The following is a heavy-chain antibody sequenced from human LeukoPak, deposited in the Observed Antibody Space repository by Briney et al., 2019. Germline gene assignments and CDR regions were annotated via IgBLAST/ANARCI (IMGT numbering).Heavy chain of an antibody. Sequence: PSGTLSLTCAVSGGSFSGYYWSWIRQPPGKGLEWIGEINHSGSTNYNPSLKSRVTISVDTSKNQFSLKLSSVTAADTAVYYCARAPLYYYYFWSGPDYWGQGTLVTVSS. CDR2: INHSGST. V-gene: IGHV4-34*01. CDR3: ARAPLYYYYFWSGPDY. CDR1: GGSFSGYY. J-gene: IGHJ4*02. D-gene: IGHD3-3*01.